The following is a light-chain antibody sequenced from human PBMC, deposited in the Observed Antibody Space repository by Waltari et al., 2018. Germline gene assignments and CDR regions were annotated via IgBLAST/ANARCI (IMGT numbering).Light chain of an antibody. CDR2: GNN. CDR3: QSFDSNVRGGVV. V-gene: IGLV1-40*01. CDR1: SSNIGAGHD. Sequence: QSILPQPTSVSGAPGQRVTISCPGSSSNIGAGHDVHWYQAFPGTAPKLPIYGNNNRPSGVPDRFSGSKSGSSASLAINGLQAEDEADYYCQSFDSNVRGGVVFGGGTKVTVL. J-gene: IGLJ3*02.